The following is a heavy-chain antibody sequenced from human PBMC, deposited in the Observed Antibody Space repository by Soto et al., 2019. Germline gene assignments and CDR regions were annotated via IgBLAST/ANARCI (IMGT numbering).Heavy chain of an antibody. CDR2: INPNSGGT. V-gene: IGHV1-2*04. D-gene: IGHD3-10*01. Sequence: ASVKVSCKASGYTFTGYYMHWVRQAPGQGLEWMGWINPNSGGTNYAQKFQGWVTMTRDTSISTAYMELSRLRSDDTAVYYCAREGITMVRGVNGMDVWGQGTTVTVSS. CDR1: GYTFTGYY. J-gene: IGHJ6*02. CDR3: AREGITMVRGVNGMDV.